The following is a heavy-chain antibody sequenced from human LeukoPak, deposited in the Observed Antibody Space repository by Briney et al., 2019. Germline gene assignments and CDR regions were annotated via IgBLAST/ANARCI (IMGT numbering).Heavy chain of an antibody. J-gene: IGHJ6*03. CDR1: GYTFTGYY. CDR3: ATSRPRFATLGTYYYYMDV. CDR2: INPNSGGT. Sequence: GASVKVSCKASGYTFTGYYMHWVRQAPGQGLEWMGWINPNSGGTNYAQKFQGRVTMTRDTSISTAYMELSRLRSDDTAVYYCATSRPRFATLGTYYYYMDVWGKGTTVTVSS. D-gene: IGHD3-10*01. V-gene: IGHV1-2*02.